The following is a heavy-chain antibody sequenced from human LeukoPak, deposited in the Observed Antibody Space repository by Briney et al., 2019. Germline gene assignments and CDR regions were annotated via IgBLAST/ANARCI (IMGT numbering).Heavy chain of an antibody. J-gene: IGHJ4*02. CDR2: ISWNSGSI. Sequence: PGGSLRLSCAAFGFTFDDYAMHWVRQAPGKGLEWVSGISWNSGSIGYADSVKGRFTISRDNAKNSLYLQMNSLRAEDAALYYCAKGHADYYDSSGYFLAYFDYWGQGTLVTVSS. CDR1: GFTFDDYA. D-gene: IGHD3-22*01. V-gene: IGHV3-9*01. CDR3: AKGHADYYDSSGYFLAYFDY.